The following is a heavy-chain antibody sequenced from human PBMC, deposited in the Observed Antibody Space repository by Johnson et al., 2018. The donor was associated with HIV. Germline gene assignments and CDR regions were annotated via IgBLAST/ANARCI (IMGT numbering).Heavy chain of an antibody. CDR3: AREAYAAGAFDS. V-gene: IGHV3-66*01. CDR1: GFAFSGYW. Sequence: VQLVESGGGLVQPGGSLRLSCAASGFAFSGYWMSWVRQAPGKGLEWVSVIYSGGSTYYADSVKGRFTISRDNSKNTLYLQMNSLRAEDTAVYYCAREAYAAGAFDSWGQGTMVTVSS. D-gene: IGHD3-16*01. CDR2: IYSGGST. J-gene: IGHJ3*02.